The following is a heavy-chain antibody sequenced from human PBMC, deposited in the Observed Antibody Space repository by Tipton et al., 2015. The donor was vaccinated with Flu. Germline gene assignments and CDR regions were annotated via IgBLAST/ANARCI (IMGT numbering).Heavy chain of an antibody. J-gene: IGHJ4*02. CDR3: ARGKGDFDY. CDR2: IYYSGST. V-gene: IGHV4-39*07. CDR1: GGSISSSSYY. Sequence: LRLSCTVSGGSISSSSYYWGWIRQPPGKGPEWIGSIYYSGSTYYNPSLKSRVTISVDTSKNQFSLKLSSVTAADTAVYYCARGKGDFDYWGQGTLVTVSS.